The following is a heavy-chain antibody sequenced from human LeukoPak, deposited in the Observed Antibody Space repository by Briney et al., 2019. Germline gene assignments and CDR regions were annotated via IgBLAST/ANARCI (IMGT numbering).Heavy chain of an antibody. Sequence: SETLSLTCTVSGGSISSSDYYWSWVRQPPGKGLEWIGYIYNGGNTYYNPSLGSRVTISVDTSKNQFSLKMSSVTATDTAVYYCAREGRGYSGFPDFWGQGTLVTVSS. CDR1: GGSISSSDYY. V-gene: IGHV4-30-4*01. CDR2: IYNGGNT. CDR3: AREGRGYSGFPDF. J-gene: IGHJ4*02. D-gene: IGHD5-12*01.